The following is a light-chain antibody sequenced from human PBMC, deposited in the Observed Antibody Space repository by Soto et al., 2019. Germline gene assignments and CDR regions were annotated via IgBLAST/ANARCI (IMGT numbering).Light chain of an antibody. CDR3: QKFNTAPLT. J-gene: IGKJ5*01. V-gene: IGKV1-27*01. CDR1: QDISVY. Sequence: DIQMTQSPSSLSASVGDRVTITCRASQDISVYLAWYQQKPGKVPKLLIYSASTLQSGVPSRFSGSGSGTDFTITISSLQPEDGATYYCQKFNTAPLTFGQGTRLAIK. CDR2: SAS.